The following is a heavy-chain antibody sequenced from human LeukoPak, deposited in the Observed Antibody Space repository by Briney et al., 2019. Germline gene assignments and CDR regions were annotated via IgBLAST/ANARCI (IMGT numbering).Heavy chain of an antibody. J-gene: IGHJ4*02. CDR1: GGSISSSSYY. Sequence: SETLSLTCTVSGGSISSSSYYWGWIRQPPGKGLEWIGSIYYSGSTYYNPSLKSRVTISVDTSKNQFSLKLSSVTAADTAVYYCARPSSSGSYYGGWGQGTLVTVSS. D-gene: IGHD1-26*01. V-gene: IGHV4-39*01. CDR2: IYYSGST. CDR3: ARPSSSGSYYGG.